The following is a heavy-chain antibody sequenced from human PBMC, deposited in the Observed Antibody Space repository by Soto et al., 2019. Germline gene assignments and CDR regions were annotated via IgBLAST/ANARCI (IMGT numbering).Heavy chain of an antibody. CDR1: GFTFSSYC. Sequence: PGGSLRLSCAASGFTFSSYCMHWVRQAPGKGLVWVSRINSAGSSTSYADSVKGRFTISRDNAKNTLYLQMNSLRAEDTAVYYCERDAPWYYDFWTGYYYYYGMDVWGQGTMVTVYS. D-gene: IGHD3-3*01. J-gene: IGHJ6*02. CDR3: ERDAPWYYDFWTGYYYYYGMDV. CDR2: INSAGSST. V-gene: IGHV3-74*01.